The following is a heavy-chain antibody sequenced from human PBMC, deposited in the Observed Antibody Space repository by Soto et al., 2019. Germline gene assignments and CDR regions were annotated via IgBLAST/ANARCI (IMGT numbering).Heavy chain of an antibody. CDR3: ARGPIRWLQFRVHFWDY. CDR2: IYHGGTT. V-gene: IGHV4-38-2*02. D-gene: IGHD5-12*01. CDR1: GYSISSGSY. Sequence: PSETLSLTCTVSGYSISSGSYWGWIRQPPGKGPEWIASIYHGGTTFYNPSLKSRITISVDTSHNQFSLKLRSVTAADTAVYYCARGPIRWLQFRVHFWDYWGQGTLVTVSS. J-gene: IGHJ4*02.